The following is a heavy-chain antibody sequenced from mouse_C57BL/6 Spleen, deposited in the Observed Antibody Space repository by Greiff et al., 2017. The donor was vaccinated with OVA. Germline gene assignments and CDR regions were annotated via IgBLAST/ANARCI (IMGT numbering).Heavy chain of an antibody. D-gene: IGHD1-1*01. CDR1: GYTFTSYW. J-gene: IGHJ4*01. CDR3: ARGSVLALYAMDY. V-gene: IGHV1-69*01. Sequence: VQLQQPGAELVMPGASVKLSCKASGYTFTSYWMHWVKQRPGQGLEWIGEIDPSDSYTNYHQKFQGQYLLTVDKSSSTAYMQLSILTSEDSAVYYGARGSVLALYAMDYWGQGTSVTVSS. CDR2: IDPSDSYT.